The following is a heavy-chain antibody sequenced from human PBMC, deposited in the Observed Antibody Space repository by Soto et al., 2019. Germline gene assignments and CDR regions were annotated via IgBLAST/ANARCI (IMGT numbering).Heavy chain of an antibody. D-gene: IGHD4-4*01. Sequence: KASETLSLTCTVSGGSISSYYWSWIRQPPGKGLEWIGYIYYSGSTNYNPSLKSRVTISVDTSKNQFSLKLSSVTAADTAVYYCARTTDMPNNWFDPWGQGTLVTVSS. CDR1: GGSISSYY. CDR3: ARTTDMPNNWFDP. V-gene: IGHV4-59*01. CDR2: IYYSGST. J-gene: IGHJ5*02.